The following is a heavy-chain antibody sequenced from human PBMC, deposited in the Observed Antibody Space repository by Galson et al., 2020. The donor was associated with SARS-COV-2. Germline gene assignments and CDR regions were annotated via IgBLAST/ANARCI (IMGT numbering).Heavy chain of an antibody. CDR2: ISTTGSST. CDR1: GFPFSSYA. V-gene: IGHV3-64*01. Sequence: GESLKISCATSGFPFSSYAMHWVRQAPGKGLEYVSAISTTGSSTYYANSVKGRFTISRDNSKNMLYLQMGSLRAEDMAVYYCARDFNDAFDIWGQGTMVTVSS. CDR3: ARDFNDAFDI. J-gene: IGHJ3*02.